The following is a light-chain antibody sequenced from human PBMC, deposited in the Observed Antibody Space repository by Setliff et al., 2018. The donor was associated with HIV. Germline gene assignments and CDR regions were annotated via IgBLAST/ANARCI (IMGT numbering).Light chain of an antibody. V-gene: IGKV1-27*01. J-gene: IGKJ1*01. CDR3: QHFKSAPVT. Sequence: DIQMTQSPSSLCASAGDRVTITCRASQDIGSYLAWYQQKPGRVPKLLIYDAFTLQSGVPSRFSGSGSGTDFTLTISSLQPEDVATYYCQHFKSAPVTFGQGTKV. CDR2: DAF. CDR1: QDIGSY.